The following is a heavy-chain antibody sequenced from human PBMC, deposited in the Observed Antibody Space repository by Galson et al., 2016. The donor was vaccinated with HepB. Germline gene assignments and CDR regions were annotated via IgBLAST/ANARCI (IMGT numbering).Heavy chain of an antibody. V-gene: IGHV3-7*03. CDR1: GFPFTTYW. CDR3: ASQVVTPTDAFDI. J-gene: IGHJ3*02. Sequence: SLRLSCAASGFPFTTYWMTWVRQAPGKGLEWVANMKGDGSARYYLDSVKGRFTISRDNAMNSLYLHMNGLRAEDTALYYCASQVVTPTDAFDIWGQGTMVTVST. CDR2: MKGDGSAR. D-gene: IGHD4-23*01.